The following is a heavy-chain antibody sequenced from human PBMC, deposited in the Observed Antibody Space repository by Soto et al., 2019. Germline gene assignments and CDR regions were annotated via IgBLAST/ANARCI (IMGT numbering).Heavy chain of an antibody. CDR2: ISAYNGNT. Sequence: ASVKVSCKASGYTFTSYGISWVRQAPGQGLERMGWISAYNGNTNYAQKLQGRVTMTTDTSTSTAYMELRSLRSDDTAVYYCASATGYCSGGSCYLDWFDPWGQGTLVTVSS. D-gene: IGHD2-15*01. V-gene: IGHV1-18*01. CDR1: GYTFTSYG. CDR3: ASATGYCSGGSCYLDWFDP. J-gene: IGHJ5*02.